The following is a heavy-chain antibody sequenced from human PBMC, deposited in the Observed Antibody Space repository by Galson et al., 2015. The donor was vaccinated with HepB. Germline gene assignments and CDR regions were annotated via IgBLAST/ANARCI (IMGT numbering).Heavy chain of an antibody. V-gene: IGHV1-8*01. CDR1: GYTFTSYD. CDR3: ARFVDTAMVKTYYYYYYGMDV. J-gene: IGHJ6*02. D-gene: IGHD5-18*01. Sequence: SVKVSCKASGYTFTSYDINWVRQATGQGLEWMGWMNPNSGNTGYAQKFQGRVTMTRNTSISTAYMELSSLRSEDTAVYYCARFVDTAMVKTYYYYYYGMDVWGQGTTVTVSS. CDR2: MNPNSGNT.